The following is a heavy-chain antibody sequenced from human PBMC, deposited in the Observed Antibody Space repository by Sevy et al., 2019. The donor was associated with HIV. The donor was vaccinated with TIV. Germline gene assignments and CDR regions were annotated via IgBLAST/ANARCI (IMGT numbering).Heavy chain of an antibody. D-gene: IGHD6-13*01. CDR2: LSGSGGTT. J-gene: IGHJ3*01. Sequence: GGSLRFSCAASGFTFFSHVMSWVRRAPGKGLEWVSGLSGSGGTTYYADSVKGRFSISRDNSKNKLYLQMSSLRIEDTAVYYCATGTTDSSISWVFDVWGQGTMVTVSS. CDR3: ATGTTDSSISWVFDV. CDR1: GFTFFSHV. V-gene: IGHV3-23*01.